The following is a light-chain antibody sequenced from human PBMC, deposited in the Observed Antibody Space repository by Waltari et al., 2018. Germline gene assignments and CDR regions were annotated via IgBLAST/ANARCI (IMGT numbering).Light chain of an antibody. V-gene: IGLV2-23*01. CDR2: EGS. J-gene: IGLJ2*01. CDR3: CSYARRDVV. Sequence: QSALTQPASVSGSPGQSITISCTGNSSDVGSYDLVSWYQQYPGEAPKLMIYEGSKRPSGIANRFAGSKSGNTASLTISGLQAEDEADYYCCSYARRDVVCGGGTKLTVL. CDR1: SSDVGSYDL.